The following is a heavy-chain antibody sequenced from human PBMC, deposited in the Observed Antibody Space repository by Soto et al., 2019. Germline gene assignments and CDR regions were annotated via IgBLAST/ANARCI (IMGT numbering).Heavy chain of an antibody. D-gene: IGHD3-22*01. CDR3: ARVYYDSSGYSYDY. V-gene: IGHV3-72*01. J-gene: IGHJ4*02. CDR2: TRNKANSYTT. CDR1: GFTLSDHY. Sequence: GGSLRLSCAASGFTLSDHYMDWVRQAPGKGLEWVGRTRNKANSYTTEYAASVKGRFTISRDDSKNSLYLQLSSLKTEDTAVYYCARVYYDSSGYSYDYWGQGTLVTVSS.